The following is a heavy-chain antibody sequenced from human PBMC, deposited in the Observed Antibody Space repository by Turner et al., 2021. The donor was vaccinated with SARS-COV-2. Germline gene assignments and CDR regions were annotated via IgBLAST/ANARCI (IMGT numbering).Heavy chain of an antibody. V-gene: IGHV3-23*01. CDR1: GFTFSSYA. D-gene: IGHD1-7*01. J-gene: IGHJ4*02. Sequence: EVQLLESGGGLVQPGGSLRLSCAASGFTFSSYAMNWVRQAPGKGLEWVSAISIGGGTTYYADSVKGRFTNSRDDPKNTLYLQMNSLRAEDTALYYCAKVGNLGGQGTLVTVSS. CDR2: ISIGGGTT. CDR3: AKVGNL.